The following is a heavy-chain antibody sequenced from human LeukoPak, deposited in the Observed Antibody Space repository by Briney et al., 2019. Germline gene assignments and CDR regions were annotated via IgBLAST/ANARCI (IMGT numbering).Heavy chain of an antibody. Sequence: GASVRVSCKTSGYTFTTCGISWVRQAPGQGLEYMGWISAFTGNTNYAQKFQGRVAMTMDTSTSTVEMELRSLKYDDTAVYFCARLSYDGEGYWGQGTLVTVSS. V-gene: IGHV1-18*01. D-gene: IGHD3-10*01. CDR3: ARLSYDGEGY. J-gene: IGHJ4*02. CDR2: ISAFTGNT. CDR1: GYTFTTCG.